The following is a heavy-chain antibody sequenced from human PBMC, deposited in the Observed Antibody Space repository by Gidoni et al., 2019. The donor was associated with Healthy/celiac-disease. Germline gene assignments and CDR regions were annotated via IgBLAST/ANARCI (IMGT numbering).Heavy chain of an antibody. D-gene: IGHD6-13*01. CDR1: GFPFDAYA. CDR3: AKDRLGYTSSWTTFDY. V-gene: IGHV3-9*01. CDR2: ISWNSGSI. J-gene: IGHJ4*02. Sequence: EVQLVESGGGLVQPGRSLRLSCAASGFPFDAYAMHWVRQAPGKGLEWVSGISWNSGSIGYADSVKGRFTISRDNAKNSLYLQMNSLRTEDTALYYCAKDRLGYTSSWTTFDYWGQGTLVTVSS.